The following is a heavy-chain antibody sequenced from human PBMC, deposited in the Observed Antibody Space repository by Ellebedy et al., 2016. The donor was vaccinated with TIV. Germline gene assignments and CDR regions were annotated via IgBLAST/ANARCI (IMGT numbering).Heavy chain of an antibody. D-gene: IGHD2-21*01. CDR1: GFTFSSYG. CDR2: ISYDGSNK. J-gene: IGHJ5*02. Sequence: PGGSLRLSCAASGFTFSSYGMHWVRQAPGKGLEWVAVISYDGSNKYYADSVKSRFTISRDNSKNTLYLQMNSLRAEDTAVYYCARGAYWFDPWGQGTLVTVSS. CDR3: ARGAYWFDP. V-gene: IGHV3-30*03.